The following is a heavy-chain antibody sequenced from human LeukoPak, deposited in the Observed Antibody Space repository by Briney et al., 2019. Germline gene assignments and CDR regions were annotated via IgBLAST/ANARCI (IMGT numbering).Heavy chain of an antibody. Sequence: GGSLRLSCAASGFTFSSYAMSWVRQAPGKGLEWVSAISGSGGSTYYADSVKGQFTISRDNSKNTLYLQMNGLRAEDTAVYYCAKDLRVRGLIIGPLHWGQGTLVTVSS. J-gene: IGHJ4*02. CDR1: GFTFSSYA. D-gene: IGHD3-10*01. CDR3: AKDLRVRGLIIGPLH. V-gene: IGHV3-23*01. CDR2: ISGSGGST.